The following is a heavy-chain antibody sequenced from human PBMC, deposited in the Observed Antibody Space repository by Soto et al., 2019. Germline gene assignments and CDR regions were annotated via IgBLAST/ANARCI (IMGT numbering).Heavy chain of an antibody. J-gene: IGHJ6*02. CDR1: GFTFSSYA. D-gene: IGHD3-10*01. CDR3: ANEGRLGELRSMDV. V-gene: IGHV3-23*01. CDR2: ISGSGGST. Sequence: PGGSLRLSCAASGFTFSSYAMSWVRQAPGKGLEWVSAISGSGGSTYYADSVKGRFTISRDNSKNTLYLQMNSLRAEDTAVYYCANEGRLGELRSMDVWGQGTTVTVSS.